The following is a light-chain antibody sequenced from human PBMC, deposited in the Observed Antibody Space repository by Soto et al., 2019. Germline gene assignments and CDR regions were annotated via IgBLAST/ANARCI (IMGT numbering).Light chain of an antibody. CDR1: PENGSD. V-gene: IGKV1-17*01. CDR2: AAS. J-gene: IGKJ4*01. Sequence: MSQSPSALSATGEYRITITCLASPENGSDLSWYQQKPGKAPTLLIYAASNLQSGVPSRFSGSGSGTEFALTISSLQPDDLATYYCQQYDSYPLTFGGGTMVDIK. CDR3: QQYDSYPLT.